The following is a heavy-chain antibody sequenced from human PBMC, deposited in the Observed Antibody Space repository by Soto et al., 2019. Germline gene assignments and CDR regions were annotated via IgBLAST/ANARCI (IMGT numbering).Heavy chain of an antibody. J-gene: IGHJ6*03. CDR3: ARGGISHWAYFYYMDV. D-gene: IGHD2-21*01. CDR2: INHSGST. V-gene: IGHV4-34*01. Sequence: ASETLSLTCAVYGGSFSGYYWSRIRQPPGKGLEWIGEINHSGSTNYNPSLKSRVTMSVDTSKNQFSLTLNSVTAADTATYYCARGGISHWAYFYYMDVWDRGTTVTVSS. CDR1: GGSFSGYY.